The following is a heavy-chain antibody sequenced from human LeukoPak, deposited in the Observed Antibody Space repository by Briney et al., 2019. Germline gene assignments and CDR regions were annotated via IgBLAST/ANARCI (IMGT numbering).Heavy chain of an antibody. CDR3: ARVYTWGFGELLPLDY. CDR2: INPNSGGT. CDR1: GYTFTGYY. D-gene: IGHD3-10*01. J-gene: IGHJ4*02. V-gene: IGHV1-2*02. Sequence: GASVKVSCKASGYTFTGYYMHWVRQAPGQGLEWMGWINPNSGGTNYAQKFQGRVTMTRDTSISTAYMELSRLRSDDTAVYYCARVYTWGFGELLPLDYWGQGTLVTVSS.